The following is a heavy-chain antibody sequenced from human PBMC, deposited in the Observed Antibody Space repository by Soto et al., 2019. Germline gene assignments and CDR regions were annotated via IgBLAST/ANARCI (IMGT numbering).Heavy chain of an antibody. D-gene: IGHD2-8*01. CDR1: GYTFTSYD. Sequence: ASVKVSCKASGYTFTSYDINWVRQATGQGLEWMGWMNPNSGNTGYAQKFQGRVTMTRNTSISTAYMGLSSLRSEDTAVYYCARSRPGYCTNGVCYTRNWFDPWGQGTLVTVSS. J-gene: IGHJ5*02. CDR2: MNPNSGNT. V-gene: IGHV1-8*01. CDR3: ARSRPGYCTNGVCYTRNWFDP.